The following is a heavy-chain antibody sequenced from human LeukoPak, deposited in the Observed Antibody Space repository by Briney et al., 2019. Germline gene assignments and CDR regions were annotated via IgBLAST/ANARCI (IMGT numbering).Heavy chain of an antibody. D-gene: IGHD5-18*01. CDR2: IYYSGNT. V-gene: IGHV4-39*07. CDR3: ARPRRGYSYALAFDI. J-gene: IGHJ3*02. Sequence: SETLSLTCSVSGGSISSSAYYWGWIRQPPGQGLEWIGSIYYSGNTYYNPSLKSRVTISVATSKNQFSLKLSSVTAADTAVYYCARPRRGYSYALAFDIWGQGTMVTVSA. CDR1: GGSISSSAYY.